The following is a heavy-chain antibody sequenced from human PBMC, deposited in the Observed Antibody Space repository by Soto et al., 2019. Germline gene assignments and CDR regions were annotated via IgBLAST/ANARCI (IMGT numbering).Heavy chain of an antibody. D-gene: IGHD6-13*01. CDR2: IYHSGST. CDR1: GGSISSSNW. V-gene: IGHV4-4*02. J-gene: IGHJ2*01. CDR3: ARGVGYSSSWILHWYFDL. Sequence: SETLSLTCAVSGGSISSSNWWSWVRQPPGKGLEWIGEIYHSGSTNYNPSLKSRVTISVGKSKNQFSLKLSSVTAADTAVYYCARGVGYSSSWILHWYFDLWGRGTLVTVS.